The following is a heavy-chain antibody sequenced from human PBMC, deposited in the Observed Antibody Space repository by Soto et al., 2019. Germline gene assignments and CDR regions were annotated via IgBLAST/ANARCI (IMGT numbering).Heavy chain of an antibody. D-gene: IGHD3-10*01. CDR1: GGTLSDHG. J-gene: IGHJ3*02. Sequence: QVQLEQSGAEVKKPGSSVKVSCKASGGTLSDHGVAWLRQAPGQGLEWMGGTIPVFNTAKYAQKFQGRVTVTADKFANIAYMDLSSLRYEDTAFYFCARGVYGSGNYYTGPSAFDIWGQGTMVIVSS. CDR3: ARGVYGSGNYYTGPSAFDI. V-gene: IGHV1-69*06. CDR2: TIPVFNTA.